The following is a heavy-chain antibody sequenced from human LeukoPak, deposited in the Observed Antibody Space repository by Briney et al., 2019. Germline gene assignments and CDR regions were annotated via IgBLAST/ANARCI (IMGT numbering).Heavy chain of an antibody. CDR3: ARSMPFGEYWFDP. J-gene: IGHJ5*02. CDR1: GGSISSGGYS. Sequence: SQTLSLTCAVSGGSISSGGYSWSWIRQPPGEGLEWIGYIYHSGSTNYNPSLKSRVTISVDRSNNQFSLKLTSVTAADTAVYYCARSMPFGEYWFDPWGQGTLVTVSS. CDR2: IYHSGST. V-gene: IGHV4-30-2*01. D-gene: IGHD3-10*01.